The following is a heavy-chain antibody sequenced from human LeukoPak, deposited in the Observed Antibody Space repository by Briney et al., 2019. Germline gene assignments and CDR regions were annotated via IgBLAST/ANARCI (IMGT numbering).Heavy chain of an antibody. CDR2: IGSSGGGI. CDR1: GFTFSTYT. CDR3: AKGSYYDSSGSFYFDY. D-gene: IGHD3-22*01. J-gene: IGHJ4*02. V-gene: IGHV3-23*01. Sequence: PGGSLRLSCAASGFTFSTYTMYWVRHPPGKRLEWVSIIGSSGGGIHYADSVKGRFTISRDNSKNTLYVQVNSLGTEDTAAYYCAKGSYYDSSGSFYFDYWGQGTLVTVSS.